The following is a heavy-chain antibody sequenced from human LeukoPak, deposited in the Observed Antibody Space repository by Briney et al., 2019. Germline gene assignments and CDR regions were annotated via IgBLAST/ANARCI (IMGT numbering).Heavy chain of an antibody. J-gene: IGHJ3*02. V-gene: IGHV5-51*01. CDR3: ARSSDSGYSSSWYVLENLESYAFDI. D-gene: IGHD6-13*01. CDR2: IYPGDSDT. CDR1: GYSFTSYW. Sequence: GESLKISCKGSGYSFTSYWIGWVRQMPGKGLEWMGIIYPGDSDTRYSPSFQGQVTISADKSISTAYLQWSSLKASDTAMYYCARSSDSGYSSSWYVLENLESYAFDIWGQGTMVTVSS.